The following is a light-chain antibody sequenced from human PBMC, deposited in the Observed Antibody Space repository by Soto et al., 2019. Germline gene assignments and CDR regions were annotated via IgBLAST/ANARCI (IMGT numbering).Light chain of an antibody. V-gene: IGKV1-39*01. CDR2: AAS. J-gene: IGKJ1*01. CDR3: QQSYVTPWT. Sequence: DVQMTQSPSSLSASLGDTITITCRASQDIGTYLNWYQQKSGAAPSLLISAASSLQTGVSLRFSGSGSGTDFTLTIRTLQPEDFATYYCQQSYVTPWTFGQGTKVEIK. CDR1: QDIGTY.